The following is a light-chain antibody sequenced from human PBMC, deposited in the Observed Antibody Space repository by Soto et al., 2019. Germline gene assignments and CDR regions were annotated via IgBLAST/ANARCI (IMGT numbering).Light chain of an antibody. Sequence: DIQMTQSPSSLSASVGDRVTITCRASQTISSWLAWYQQKPGKAPKLLIYKASTLKSGVPSRFSGSGSGTEFTLTISSLQPDDFAVYYCQQYGSSGTFGQGTKVDIK. CDR1: QTISSW. V-gene: IGKV1-5*03. J-gene: IGKJ1*01. CDR2: KAS. CDR3: QQYGSSGT.